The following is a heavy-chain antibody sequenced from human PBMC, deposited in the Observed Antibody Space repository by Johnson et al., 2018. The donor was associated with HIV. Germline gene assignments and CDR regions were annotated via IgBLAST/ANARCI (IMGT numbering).Heavy chain of an antibody. Sequence: QVQLVESGGGVVRPGGSLRLSCAASGFTFSSYAMHWVRQAPGKGLEWVAVISYDGGNKYYADSVKGRFTISRDNSKNTLYLQMNSLRADDTAVYHCARGHSDLVTASDIWGHGTMVTVSS. J-gene: IGHJ3*02. CDR1: GFTFSSYA. V-gene: IGHV3-30*04. CDR2: ISYDGGNK. CDR3: ARGHSDLVTASDI. D-gene: IGHD2-21*02.